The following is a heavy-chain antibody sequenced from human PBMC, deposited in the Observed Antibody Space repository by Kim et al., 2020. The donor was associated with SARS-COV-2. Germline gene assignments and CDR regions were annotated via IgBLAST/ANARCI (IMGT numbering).Heavy chain of an antibody. CDR3: ARAWAPAVVSIPGMDV. Sequence: ASVKVSCKASGYTFTSYYMHWVRQAPGQGLEWMGIINPSGGSTSYAQKFQGRVTMTRDTSTSTVYMELSSLRSEDTAVYYCARAWAPAVVSIPGMDVWGQGTTVTVSS. CDR2: INPSGGST. D-gene: IGHD3-3*01. CDR1: GYTFTSYY. V-gene: IGHV1-46*01. J-gene: IGHJ6*02.